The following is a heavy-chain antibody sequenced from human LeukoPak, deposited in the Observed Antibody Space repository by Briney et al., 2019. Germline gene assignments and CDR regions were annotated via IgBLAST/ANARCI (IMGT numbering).Heavy chain of an antibody. Sequence: PSETLSLTCTVSGGSISSSSYYWGWIHQPPGKGLEWIGTIYYSGSTYYNPSLKSRVTISVDTSKNQFSLRLSSVTAADTAVYFCARQTYYYDTSGHTLFDYWGQGTLVTVSS. CDR2: IYYSGST. V-gene: IGHV4-39*01. D-gene: IGHD3-22*01. CDR1: GGSISSSSYY. CDR3: ARQTYYYDTSGHTLFDY. J-gene: IGHJ4*02.